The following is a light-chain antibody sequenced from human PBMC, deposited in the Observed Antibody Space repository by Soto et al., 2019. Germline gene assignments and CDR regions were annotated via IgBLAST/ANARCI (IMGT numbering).Light chain of an antibody. Sequence: QSALTQPPSASGSPGQSVAISCTGTSSDVGATDYVSWYQQHSGKAPKLLLYEVNKRPSGVPERFSGSKSVNTASLTVSALQADDEDDYYCISHGGASNVLGTGTKLTVL. CDR3: ISHGGASNV. CDR1: SSDVGATDY. J-gene: IGLJ1*01. V-gene: IGLV2-8*01. CDR2: EVN.